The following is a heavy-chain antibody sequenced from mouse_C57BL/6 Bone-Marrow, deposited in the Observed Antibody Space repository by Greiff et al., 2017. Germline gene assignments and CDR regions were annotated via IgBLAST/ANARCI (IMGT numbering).Heavy chain of an antibody. CDR3: GRYYGSSSGFAY. J-gene: IGHJ3*01. V-gene: IGHV1-82*01. Sequence: QVQLKQSGPELVKPGASVKISCKASGYAFSSSWMNWVKQRPGKGLEWIGRIYPGDGDTNYNGKFKGKATLTADKSSSTAYMQLSSLTSEDSAVYCCGRYYGSSSGFAYWGQGTMVTVSA. CDR2: IYPGDGDT. CDR1: GYAFSSSW. D-gene: IGHD1-1*01.